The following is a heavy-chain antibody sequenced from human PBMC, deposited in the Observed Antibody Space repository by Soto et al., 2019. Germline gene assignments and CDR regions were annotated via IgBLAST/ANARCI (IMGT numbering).Heavy chain of an antibody. CDR3: AKDIGSFGYYYIDV. V-gene: IGHV3-9*01. D-gene: IGHD6-13*01. CDR1: GFTFDDYA. CDR2: ISWNSGRI. J-gene: IGHJ6*03. Sequence: EVQLVESVGGLVQPGRSLRLSCAASGFTFDDYAMHWVRQAPGKGLEWVSGISWNSGRIGYADSVKGRFTISRDNAKNALYLQMNSLRAEDTALYYCAKDIGSFGYYYIDVWGKGTTVTVSS.